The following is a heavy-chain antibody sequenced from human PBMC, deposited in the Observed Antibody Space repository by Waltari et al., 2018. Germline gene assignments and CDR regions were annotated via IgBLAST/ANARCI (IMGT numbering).Heavy chain of an antibody. CDR2: ISGSGGGT. J-gene: IGHJ4*02. Sequence: EVQLLESGGGLVQPGGSLRLSCAASGLTFINSGMSWVRQAPGKGLEWVSGISGSGGGTYYADSVKGRFTISRDNSKNTLYLQMNSLRADDSAFYYCARAYNWNDFFDFWGLGTLVTVSS. CDR1: GLTFINSG. D-gene: IGHD1-1*01. CDR3: ARAYNWNDFFDF. V-gene: IGHV3-23*01.